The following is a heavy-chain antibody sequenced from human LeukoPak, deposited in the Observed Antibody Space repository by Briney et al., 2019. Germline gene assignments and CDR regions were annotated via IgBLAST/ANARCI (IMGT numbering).Heavy chain of an antibody. CDR3: ASGWNDVYYYYMDV. Sequence: ASVKVSCKASGYTFTGYYIHWVRQAPGQGLEWMGWINPNSGGTNYAQKFQGTVTMTRDTSISTAYMELSRLRSDDTAVYYCASGWNDVYYYYMDVWGKGTTVTVSS. V-gene: IGHV1-2*02. CDR2: INPNSGGT. CDR1: GYTFTGYY. J-gene: IGHJ6*03. D-gene: IGHD1-1*01.